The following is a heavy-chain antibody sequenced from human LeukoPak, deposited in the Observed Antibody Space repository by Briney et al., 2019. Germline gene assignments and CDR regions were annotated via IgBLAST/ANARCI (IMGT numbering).Heavy chain of an antibody. CDR2: INWNGGST. D-gene: IGHD3-10*01. V-gene: IGHV3-20*04. J-gene: IGHJ4*02. CDR1: GFTFDDYG. CDR3: AKDSMARNYYGSGSYPIFDY. Sequence: GGSLRLSCAASGFTFDDYGMSWVRHAPGKGLEWVSGINWNGGSTGYADSVKGRFTISRDNSKNTLYLQMNSLRAGDTAVYYCAKDSMARNYYGSGSYPIFDYWGQGTLVTVSS.